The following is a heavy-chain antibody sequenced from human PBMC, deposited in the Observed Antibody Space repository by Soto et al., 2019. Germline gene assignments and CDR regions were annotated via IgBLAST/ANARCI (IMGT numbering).Heavy chain of an antibody. V-gene: IGHV4-31*03. J-gene: IGHJ4*02. D-gene: IGHD6-13*01. CDR1: GGSISGGTYY. CDR3: ATSYGNAWYTY. CDR2: IYFSGST. Sequence: SETLSLSCTVSGGSISGGTYYWSWIRQPPGQGLEWIGYIYFSGSTYYNPSLKSRVIISVDTSKNQFTLQLTSVTVEDTAVYYCATSYGNAWYTYWGQGTQVTVSS.